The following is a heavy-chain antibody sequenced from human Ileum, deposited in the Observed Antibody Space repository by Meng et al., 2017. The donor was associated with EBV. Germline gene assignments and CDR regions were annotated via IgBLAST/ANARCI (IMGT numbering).Heavy chain of an antibody. CDR3: VYSSSFH. CDR2: ISSTGSTT. Sequence: QVQLVASGGGLVKPGGSLGLSCAASGFTFSNYYMNWIRQAPGKGLEWVSFISSTGSTTYYADSVKGRFTVSRDNAKNSLFLQMHSLRAEDTAVYYCVYSSSFHWGQGTLVTVSS. CDR1: GFTFSNYY. D-gene: IGHD6-13*01. V-gene: IGHV3-11*01. J-gene: IGHJ4*02.